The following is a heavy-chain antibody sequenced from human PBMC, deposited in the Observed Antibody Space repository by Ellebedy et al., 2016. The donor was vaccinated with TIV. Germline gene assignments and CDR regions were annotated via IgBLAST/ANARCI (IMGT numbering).Heavy chain of an antibody. D-gene: IGHD1-26*01. V-gene: IGHV4-59*08. CDR2: IYYSGST. CDR1: ADSIRSHY. Sequence: MPSESLSLTCTVSADSIRSHYWSRIRQPPGKGLEWIGHIYYSGSTDYNPSLKSRVTISVDRSKSQFSLKLSSLTAADTAVYYCARHSGSYWNYFDSWGQGTLVTVSS. J-gene: IGHJ4*02. CDR3: ARHSGSYWNYFDS.